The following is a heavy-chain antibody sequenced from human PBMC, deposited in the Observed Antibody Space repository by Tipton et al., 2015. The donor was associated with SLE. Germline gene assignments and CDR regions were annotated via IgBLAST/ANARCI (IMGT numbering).Heavy chain of an antibody. Sequence: SLRLSCAASGFTFTNSWMHWVRQAPGKGLEWVSSISGDGGTTYYADSVKGRFTISRDNAKNSLYLQMNSLRAEDTAVYYCARAYSSRGFDYWGQGTLVTVSS. CDR1: GFTFTNSW. V-gene: IGHV3-21*01. CDR3: ARAYSSRGFDY. D-gene: IGHD6-13*01. J-gene: IGHJ4*02. CDR2: ISGDGGTT.